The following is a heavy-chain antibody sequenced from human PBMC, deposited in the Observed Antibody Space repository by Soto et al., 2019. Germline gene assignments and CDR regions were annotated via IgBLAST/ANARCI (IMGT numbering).Heavy chain of an antibody. J-gene: IGHJ5*01. CDR3: ARDPPTGSTLDWFDS. CDR1: GFSFSSDS. D-gene: IGHD3-16*01. Sequence: EVQLVESGGGLVKPGGSLRLSCAASGFSFSSDSMGWVRQAPGKGLEWVSSISSSGSFMNYADSVKGRFTISRANAKNSLYLQMPSMKDEDTAVYYCARDPPTGSTLDWFDSWGQGTLVTVSS. V-gene: IGHV3-21*01. CDR2: ISSSGSFM.